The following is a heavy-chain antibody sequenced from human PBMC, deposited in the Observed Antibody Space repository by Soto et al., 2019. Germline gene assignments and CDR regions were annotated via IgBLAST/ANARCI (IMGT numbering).Heavy chain of an antibody. CDR1: GFTFSSYG. CDR3: AKDAGVSTPDY. D-gene: IGHD7-27*01. J-gene: IGHJ4*02. Sequence: QVQLVESGGGVVQPGRSLRLSRAASGFTFSSYGMHWVRQAPGKGLEWVAVISYDGSNKYYADSVKGRFTISRDNSKNTLYLQMNSLRAEDTAVYYCAKDAGVSTPDYWGQGTLVTVSS. V-gene: IGHV3-30*18. CDR2: ISYDGSNK.